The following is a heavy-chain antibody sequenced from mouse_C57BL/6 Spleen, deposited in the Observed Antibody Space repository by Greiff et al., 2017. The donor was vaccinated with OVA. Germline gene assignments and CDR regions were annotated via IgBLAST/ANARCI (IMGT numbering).Heavy chain of an antibody. CDR2: IRSKSNNYAT. J-gene: IGHJ3*01. CDR3: VRDGYSWFAY. D-gene: IGHD2-3*01. CDR1: GFSFNTYA. V-gene: IGHV10-1*01. Sequence: EVKLVESGGGLVQPKGSLKLSCAASGFSFNTYAMNWVRPAPGKGLEWVARIRSKSNNYATYYADSVKDRFTISRDDSESMLYLQMNNSKTEDTAMYYCVRDGYSWFAYWGQGTLVTVSA.